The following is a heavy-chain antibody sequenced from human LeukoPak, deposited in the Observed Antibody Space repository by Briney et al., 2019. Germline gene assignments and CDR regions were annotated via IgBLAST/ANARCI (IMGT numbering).Heavy chain of an antibody. V-gene: IGHV3-48*03. Sequence: GGSLRLSCAASGFELNTYEMNWVRQAPGKGLEWIADITISGHTKNYADSVKGRFTISRDNAGTSLYLQMNSLRVEDTGVYYCARGDPHADLWGQGTLVTVSS. CDR1: GFELNTYE. CDR3: ARGDPHADL. CDR2: ITISGHTK. J-gene: IGHJ5*02.